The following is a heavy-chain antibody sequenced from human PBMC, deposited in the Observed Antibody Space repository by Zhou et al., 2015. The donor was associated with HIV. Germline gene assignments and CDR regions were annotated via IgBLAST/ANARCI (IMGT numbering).Heavy chain of an antibody. D-gene: IGHD4-17*01. J-gene: IGHJ3*02. CDR1: GYTFRNFD. Sequence: QVVLVQSEDETRAPGASVKVSCKASGYTFRNFDVNWVRHVPGKGFEWIGYIKTHSGDTGFAAKFKGRVTLTRDTSIDTAYMEISSLTSYDTAVYYCATHFTVTEDAFDIWGQGDNGHRLF. CDR3: ATHFTVTEDAFDI. V-gene: IGHV1-8*02. CDR2: IKTHSGDT.